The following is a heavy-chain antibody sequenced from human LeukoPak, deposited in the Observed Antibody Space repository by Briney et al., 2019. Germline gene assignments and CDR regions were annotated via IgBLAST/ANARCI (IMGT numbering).Heavy chain of an antibody. CDR2: IWYDGSNK. Sequence: GKSLRLSCAASGLTFRNYGMHWVRQAPGKGLEWVAVIWYDGSNKYYADSVKGRFTISRDNSKDTLYLQMNSLRAEDTAVYYCAKDLIRVTTFPPSLGMDVWGQGTTATVSS. D-gene: IGHD2-21*02. J-gene: IGHJ6*02. CDR3: AKDLIRVTTFPPSLGMDV. CDR1: GLTFRNYG. V-gene: IGHV3-33*06.